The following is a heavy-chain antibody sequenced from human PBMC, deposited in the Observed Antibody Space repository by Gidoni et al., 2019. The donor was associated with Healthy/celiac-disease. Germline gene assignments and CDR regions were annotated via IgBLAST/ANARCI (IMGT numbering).Heavy chain of an antibody. D-gene: IGHD6-13*01. CDR2: IYYSGTP. CDR1: GGSISSSSYY. V-gene: IGHV4-39*01. Sequence: QLQLQESGPGLVKPSETLSLTCTVSGGSISSSSYYWGWIRQPPGKGLEWIGRIYYSGTPSSNPSLKSRVTISVDTSKNQFSLKLSSVTAADTAVYYCARHVAAAGMEWFDPWGQGTLVTVSS. CDR3: ARHVAAAGMEWFDP. J-gene: IGHJ5*02.